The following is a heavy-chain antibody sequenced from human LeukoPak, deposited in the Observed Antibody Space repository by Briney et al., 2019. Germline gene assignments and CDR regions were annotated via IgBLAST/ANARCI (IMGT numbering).Heavy chain of an antibody. CDR2: IKADGSGK. CDR3: ARDRGWQQFDY. D-gene: IGHD5-24*01. V-gene: IGHV3-7*01. Sequence: GGSLRLSFVASGLTFSSSWMTWVRQAPGMGLERVANIKADGSGKYYVDSVRGRFSISRDNAKNSLYLELNSLRAEDTGVYFCARDRGWQQFDYWGQGTLVTVSS. J-gene: IGHJ4*01. CDR1: GLTFSSSW.